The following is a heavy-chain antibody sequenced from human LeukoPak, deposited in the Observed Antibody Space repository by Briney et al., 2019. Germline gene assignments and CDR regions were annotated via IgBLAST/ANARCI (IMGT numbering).Heavy chain of an antibody. Sequence: GGSLRLSCAASGFTVSSNYMSWVRQAPGKGLEWVSVIYSGGSTYYADSVKGRFTISRDNSKNTLYLQMNSLRAEDTAVYYCARSGRVLRYFDWSSPRPFDYWGQGTLVTVSS. CDR1: GFTVSSNY. CDR3: ARSGRVLRYFDWSSPRPFDY. V-gene: IGHV3-53*01. J-gene: IGHJ4*02. D-gene: IGHD3-9*01. CDR2: IYSGGST.